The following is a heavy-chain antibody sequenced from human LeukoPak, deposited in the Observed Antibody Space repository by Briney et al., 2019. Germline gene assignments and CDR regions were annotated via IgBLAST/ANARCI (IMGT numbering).Heavy chain of an antibody. D-gene: IGHD5-18*01. Sequence: SVKVSCKASGGTFSSYGLNWVRQVPGQGLEWMGRSIPILGISTYAQKFQGRVTITADKFTSTTYMELSSLKSEDTAVYYCAREPDVDLDTFRGDGLDIWAKGQWSPSLQ. J-gene: IGHJ3*02. CDR2: SIPILGIS. CDR1: GGTFSSYG. CDR3: AREPDVDLDTFRGDGLDI. V-gene: IGHV1-69*04.